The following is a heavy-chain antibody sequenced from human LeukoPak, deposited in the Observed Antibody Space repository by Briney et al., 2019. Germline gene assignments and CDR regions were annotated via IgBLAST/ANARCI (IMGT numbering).Heavy chain of an antibody. J-gene: IGHJ5*02. V-gene: IGHV3-23*01. CDR2: FIGSGGST. Sequence: GGPLSPSCPPPEFTFSAKAMGGFGRAPGKGLRGASAFIGSGGSTYYADSVKGRFTISRDNSKNTLYLQMNSLRAEDTAVYYCAKMRKWEVVDINNWFDPWGQGTLVTVSS. CDR3: AKMRKWEVVDINNWFDP. CDR1: EFTFSAKA. D-gene: IGHD2-15*01.